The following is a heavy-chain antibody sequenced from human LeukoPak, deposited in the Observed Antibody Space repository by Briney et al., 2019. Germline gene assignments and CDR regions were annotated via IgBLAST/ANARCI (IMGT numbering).Heavy chain of an antibody. D-gene: IGHD6-19*01. CDR3: ARDGAVAGTAYPEY. Sequence: ASVKVSCKASGYTFTGYYIHWVRQAPGLGLEWMGWINPNSGGTKYAQKFQGRVTMTRDTSISTAYMELSSLTSDDTALYYCARDGAVAGTAYPEYWGQGTLVTVSS. CDR2: INPNSGGT. V-gene: IGHV1-2*02. CDR1: GYTFTGYY. J-gene: IGHJ4*02.